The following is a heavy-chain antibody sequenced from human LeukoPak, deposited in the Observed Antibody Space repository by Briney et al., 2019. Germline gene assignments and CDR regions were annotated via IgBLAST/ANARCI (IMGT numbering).Heavy chain of an antibody. CDR1: GFTFSSYS. J-gene: IGHJ4*02. CDR2: ISSSSSHI. V-gene: IGHV3-21*01. CDR3: VRVGYTSGWPDY. D-gene: IGHD6-25*01. Sequence: GGSLRLSCAASGFTFSSYSMNWVRQAPGKGLEWVSSISSSSSHIYYADSVKGRFTISGDNANNSLFLQMNSLRAEDTSVYYCVRVGYTSGWPDYWGQGTLVTVSS.